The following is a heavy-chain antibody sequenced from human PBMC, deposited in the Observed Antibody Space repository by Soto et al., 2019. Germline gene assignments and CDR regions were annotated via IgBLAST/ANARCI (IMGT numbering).Heavy chain of an antibody. CDR3: TREQSDDNYFDP. CDR2: IYYSGGT. D-gene: IGHD6-19*01. J-gene: IGHJ5*02. V-gene: IGHV4-61*08. CDR1: SDCISSFGYF. Sequence: PSATLSLPMTFSSDCISSFGYFDTWVRQPPGKGLEWLGYIYYSGGTNYNPSLKSRVTISLDKSKSQFSLRLISVTAADTAVYYCTREQSDDNYFDPWVQGTLVTGFS.